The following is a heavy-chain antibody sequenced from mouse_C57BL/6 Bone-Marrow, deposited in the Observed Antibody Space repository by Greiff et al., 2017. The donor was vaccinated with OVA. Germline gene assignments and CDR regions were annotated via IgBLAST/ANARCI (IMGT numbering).Heavy chain of an antibody. J-gene: IGHJ4*01. CDR3: AKRGPYYAMDY. V-gene: IGHV2-9*01. Sequence: VKLVQSGPGLVAPSQRLSITCTVSGFSLTGYGVDWVSQTPGKGLEWLGVIWGGGGTNYNYALMSGLSISTENSKRQVFLNINSLQTDATAIYYCAKRGPYYAMDYWGQGTSVTVSS. CDR2: IWGGGGT. CDR1: GFSLTGYG.